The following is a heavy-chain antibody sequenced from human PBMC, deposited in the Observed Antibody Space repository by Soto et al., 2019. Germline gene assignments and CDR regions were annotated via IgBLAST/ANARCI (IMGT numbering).Heavy chain of an antibody. CDR3: ARCITMVRARIIDYFDY. CDR1: GFTFSNYA. D-gene: IGHD3-10*01. V-gene: IGHV3-30-3*01. Sequence: QVQLVESGGGVVQPGRSLRLSCAASGFTFSNYAMHWVRQAPGKGLEWVAVISYDGSNKYYADSVKGRFTISRDNSKNTPYLQMNSLRAEDTAVYYSARCITMVRARIIDYFDYWGQGTLVTVSS. J-gene: IGHJ4*02. CDR2: ISYDGSNK.